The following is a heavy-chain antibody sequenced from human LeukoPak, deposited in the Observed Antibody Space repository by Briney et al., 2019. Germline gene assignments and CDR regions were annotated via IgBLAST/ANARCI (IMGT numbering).Heavy chain of an antibody. CDR1: GFTFSNYP. CDR3: AREAQGDNWNDNWFDP. V-gene: IGHV3-48*04. CDR2: ISSSSSTI. Sequence: PGGSLRLSCAASGFTFSNYPMHWVRQAPGKGLEWVSYISSSSSTIYYADSVKGRFTISRDNAKNSLYLQMNSLRAEDTAVYYCAREAQGDNWNDNWFDPWGQGTLVTVSS. D-gene: IGHD1-1*01. J-gene: IGHJ5*02.